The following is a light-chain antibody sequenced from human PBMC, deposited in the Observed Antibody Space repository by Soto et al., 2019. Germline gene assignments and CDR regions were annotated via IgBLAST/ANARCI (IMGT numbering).Light chain of an antibody. CDR2: SNH. J-gene: IGLJ3*02. Sequence: QAVVSQPPSASGTPGQRVTISCSGGGSNIGSNTVQWYQQVPGTAPKLLIYSNHRRPSGVPDRFSGSKSGTSASLAISGLQSADEADYYCAGWDDRLNGRLFGGGTKLTVL. CDR1: GSNIGSNT. CDR3: AGWDDRLNGRL. V-gene: IGLV1-44*01.